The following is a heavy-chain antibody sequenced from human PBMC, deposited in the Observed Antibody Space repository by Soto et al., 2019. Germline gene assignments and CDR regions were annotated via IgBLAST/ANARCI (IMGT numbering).Heavy chain of an antibody. D-gene: IGHD3-22*01. CDR1: GGSISSGGYS. V-gene: IGHV4-30-2*01. Sequence: QLQLQESGSGLVKPSQTLSLTCAVSGGSISSGGYSWSWIRQPPGKGLEWIGYIYHSGSTYYNPSLKRRVTIAVDRSKNQFSLKLSSVTAADTAVYYCARVYYYDSSGYYSPRFDPWGQGTLVTVSS. CDR2: IYHSGST. J-gene: IGHJ5*02. CDR3: ARVYYYDSSGYYSPRFDP.